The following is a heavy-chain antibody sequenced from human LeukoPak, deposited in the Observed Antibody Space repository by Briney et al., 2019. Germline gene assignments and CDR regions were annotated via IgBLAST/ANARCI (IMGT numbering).Heavy chain of an antibody. CDR1: EFTVSSNY. V-gene: IGHV3-53*01. D-gene: IGHD3-22*01. J-gene: IGHJ3*02. CDR3: ARLYYDSSGYYRGAFDI. CDR2: IYGGGST. Sequence: PGGSLRLSCAASEFTVSSNYTSWVRQAPGKGLEWVSVIYGGGSTHYADSVKGRFTISRDNSKNTLYLQMNSLRAEDTAVYYCARLYYDSSGYYRGAFDIWGQGTMVTASS.